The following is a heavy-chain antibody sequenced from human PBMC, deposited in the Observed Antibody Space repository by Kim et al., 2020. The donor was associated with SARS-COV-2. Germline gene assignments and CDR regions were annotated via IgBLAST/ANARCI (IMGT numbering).Heavy chain of an antibody. V-gene: IGHV4-31*03. CDR1: GGSISSGGYY. CDR2: IYYSGST. J-gene: IGHJ6*03. D-gene: IGHD2-2*01. Sequence: SETLSLTCTVSGGSISSGGYYWSWIRQHPGKGLEWIGYIYYSGSTYYNPSLKSRVTISVDTSKNQFSLKLSSVTAADTAVYYCARISPGYQLLEGGDYYYYYMDVWGKGTTVTVSS. CDR3: ARISPGYQLLEGGDYYYYYMDV.